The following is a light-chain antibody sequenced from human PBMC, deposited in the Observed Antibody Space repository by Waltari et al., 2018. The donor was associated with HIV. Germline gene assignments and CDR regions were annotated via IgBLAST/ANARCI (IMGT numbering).Light chain of an antibody. Sequence: QSVLHQPPSASGTTGQRVTISCSGRSSNIGSNYVYWYQQLPGTAPQLLIFRNNQRPSGVPDRFSGSKSGTSASLAIIGLRSEDEAEYYCAAWDDSLSCYVFGTGTKVTVL. V-gene: IGLV1-47*01. CDR3: AAWDDSLSCYV. CDR2: RNN. CDR1: SSNIGSNY. J-gene: IGLJ1*01.